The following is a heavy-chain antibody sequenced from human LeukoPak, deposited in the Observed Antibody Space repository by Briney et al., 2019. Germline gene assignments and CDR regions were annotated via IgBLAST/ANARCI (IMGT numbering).Heavy chain of an antibody. CDR1: GFTFDDYA. D-gene: IGHD5-12*01. CDR2: ISWNSGSI. Sequence: GRSLRLSCAASGFTFDDYAMHWVRHAPGKGLEWVSGISWNSGSIDYADSVKGRFTISRDNAKNSLYLQMNSLRAEDTAVYYCARDSSGYDYGPSPESNFDYWGQGTLVTVSS. CDR3: ARDSSGYDYGPSPESNFDY. J-gene: IGHJ4*02. V-gene: IGHV3-9*01.